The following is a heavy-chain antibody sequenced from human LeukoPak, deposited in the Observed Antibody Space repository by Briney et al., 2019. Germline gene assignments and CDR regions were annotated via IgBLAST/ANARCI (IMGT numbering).Heavy chain of an antibody. CDR3: ARGYLNSGEENWFDP. CDR1: GYTFTSYD. J-gene: IGHJ5*02. V-gene: IGHV1-8*01. D-gene: IGHD3-16*01. Sequence: ASVKVSCKASGYTFTSYDINWVRQATGQGLEWMGWMNPNSGNPGYAQKFQGRVTMTRNTSISTAYMELSSLRSEDTAVYYCARGYLNSGEENWFDPWGQGTLVTVSS. CDR2: MNPNSGNP.